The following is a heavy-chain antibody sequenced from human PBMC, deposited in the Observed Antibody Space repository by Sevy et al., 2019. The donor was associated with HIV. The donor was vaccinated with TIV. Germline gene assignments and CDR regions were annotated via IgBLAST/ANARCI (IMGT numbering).Heavy chain of an antibody. J-gene: IGHJ6*02. CDR2: ISSSSSYI. D-gene: IGHD3-16*02. V-gene: IGHV3-21*01. CDR3: ARAPIRFGGVIVSSYYYYGMDV. Sequence: GESLKISCAASGFTFSSYSMNWVRQAPGKGLEWVSSISSSSSYIYYADSVKGRFTISRDNAKNSLYLQMNSLRAEDTAVYYCARAPIRFGGVIVSSYYYYGMDVWGQGTTVTVSS. CDR1: GFTFSSYS.